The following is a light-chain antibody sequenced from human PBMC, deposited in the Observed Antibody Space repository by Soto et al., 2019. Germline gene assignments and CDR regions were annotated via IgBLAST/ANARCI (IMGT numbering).Light chain of an antibody. CDR1: KLGDKY. Sequence: SYELTQPPSVSVSPGQTASITCSGDKLGDKYACWYQQKPGQSPVLVIYQDSKRPSGIPERFSGSNSGNTATLTISGTQAMDGADYYCQAWDSSTYNYVFGTGTKLTVL. CDR2: QDS. CDR3: QAWDSSTYNYV. J-gene: IGLJ1*01. V-gene: IGLV3-1*01.